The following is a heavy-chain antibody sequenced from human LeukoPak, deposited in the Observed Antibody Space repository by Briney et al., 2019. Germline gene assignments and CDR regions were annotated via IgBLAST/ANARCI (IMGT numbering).Heavy chain of an antibody. CDR1: GFXFKDYI. Sequence: GGSLRLSCAVSGFXFKDYIMNWVRQAPGKGLEWVSYISSTGRTTNYADSVKGRFTASRDNAKSSLYLQMNSLRDEDTAVYYCARDFSDPIDSWGQGTPVTVSS. V-gene: IGHV3-48*02. D-gene: IGHD6-25*01. CDR2: ISSTGRTT. J-gene: IGHJ4*02. CDR3: ARDFSDPIDS.